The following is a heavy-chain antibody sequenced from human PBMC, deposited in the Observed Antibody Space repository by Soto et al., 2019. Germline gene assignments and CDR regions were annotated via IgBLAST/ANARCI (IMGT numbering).Heavy chain of an antibody. Sequence: SETLSLTCSLSGGSIVSSSYYWGWIRQPPGKGLEWIGSIYYSGSTYYNPSLKSRVTISVDTSKNQFSLKLSSVTAADTAVYYCARSHVLRYFDWLLYFDYWGQGTLVTVSS. CDR3: ARSHVLRYFDWLLYFDY. V-gene: IGHV4-39*01. CDR2: IYYSGST. J-gene: IGHJ4*02. CDR1: GGSIVSSSYY. D-gene: IGHD3-9*01.